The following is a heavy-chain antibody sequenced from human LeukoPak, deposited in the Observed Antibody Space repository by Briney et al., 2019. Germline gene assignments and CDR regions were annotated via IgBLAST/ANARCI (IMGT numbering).Heavy chain of an antibody. Sequence: GGSLRLSCAASGFTFSSYAMNWVRQAPGKGLEWVSTTSGSSGNTYYADSVKGRFTFSRDNSKNTLYLQMNSLKAEDTAVYYCARDHVISSGWPSRIGYWGQGTLVTVSS. CDR1: GFTFSSYA. V-gene: IGHV3-23*01. CDR3: ARDHVISSGWPSRIGY. D-gene: IGHD6-19*01. J-gene: IGHJ4*02. CDR2: TSGSSGNT.